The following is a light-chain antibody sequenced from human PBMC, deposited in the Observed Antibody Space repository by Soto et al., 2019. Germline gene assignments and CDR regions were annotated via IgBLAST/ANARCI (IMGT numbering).Light chain of an antibody. CDR3: QQYYDTPLT. CDR1: QSVLSSSDTRNY. Sequence: DIVMTQSPDSLAVSLGERATINCKSSQSVLSSSDTRNYLAWYQQKPGQPPKLLIYWASTRESGVPDRFTGTGSETDFTLTISSLQTEDVAVYHCQQYYDTPLTFGQGTKLEIK. J-gene: IGKJ2*01. CDR2: WAS. V-gene: IGKV4-1*01.